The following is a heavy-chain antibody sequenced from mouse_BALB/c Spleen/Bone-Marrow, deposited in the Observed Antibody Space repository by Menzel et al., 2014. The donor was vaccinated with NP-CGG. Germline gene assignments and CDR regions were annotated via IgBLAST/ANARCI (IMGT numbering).Heavy chain of an antibody. J-gene: IGHJ1*01. CDR2: ISSGGGSI. D-gene: IGHD4-1*01. CDR3: ARHKLGRWYFDV. V-gene: IGHV5-12-1*01. Sequence: EVQLVESGGGLVKPGGSLKLSCAASGFAFSSYDMSWVRQTPEKRLEWVAYISSGGGSIYYPDTVKGRFTISRDNAKNTLYLQMSSLKSEDTAMYYCARHKLGRWYFDVWGAGTTVTVSS. CDR1: GFAFSSYD.